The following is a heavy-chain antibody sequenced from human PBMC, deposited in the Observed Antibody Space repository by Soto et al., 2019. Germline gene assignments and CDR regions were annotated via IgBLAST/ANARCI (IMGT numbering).Heavy chain of an antibody. CDR1: GFTFSSYA. D-gene: IGHD6-13*01. Sequence: GGYLRLSCAASGFTFSSYAMYWVRQAPGKGLEYVSAISSNGGSTYYANSVKGRFTISRDNSKNTLYLQMGSLRAEDMAVYYCARGGSSSWYFVDYWGQGT. J-gene: IGHJ4*02. CDR2: ISSNGGST. CDR3: ARGGSSSWYFVDY. V-gene: IGHV3-64*01.